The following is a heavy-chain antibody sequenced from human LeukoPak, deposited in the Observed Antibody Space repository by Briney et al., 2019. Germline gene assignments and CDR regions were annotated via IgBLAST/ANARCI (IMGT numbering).Heavy chain of an antibody. CDR3: TRDSLRCSSTTCYREEY. D-gene: IGHD2-2*01. Sequence: PGGSLRLSCAASGLIVSSNYMGWGRQAPGKGLEWVSLIYSGDRTYYADSVKGRFTISRDNYKNTLYLQMNRLRAEDTAFYYCTRDSLRCSSTTCYREEYWGQGTLVTVSS. V-gene: IGHV3-66*01. CDR2: IYSGDRT. CDR1: GLIVSSNY. J-gene: IGHJ4*02.